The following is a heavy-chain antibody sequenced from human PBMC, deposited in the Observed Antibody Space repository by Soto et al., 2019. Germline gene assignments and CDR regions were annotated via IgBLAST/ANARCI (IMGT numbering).Heavy chain of an antibody. D-gene: IGHD3-16*01. CDR1: GGSISSSHW. Sequence: QVQLQESGPGLVKPSGTLSLTCAASGGSISSSHWWSWVRQPPGKGLEWIGEVHHSGRTRYNPSPQSRVTIAVDKSKTRFSRRLRSVTAAETAVYHCASSGGGEDYWGQGTLVTVSS. CDR2: VHHSGRT. V-gene: IGHV4-4*02. CDR3: ASSGGGEDY. J-gene: IGHJ4*02.